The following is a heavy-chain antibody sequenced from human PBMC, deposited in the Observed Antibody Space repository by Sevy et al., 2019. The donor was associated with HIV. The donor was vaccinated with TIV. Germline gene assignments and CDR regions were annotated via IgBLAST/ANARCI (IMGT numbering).Heavy chain of an antibody. CDR3: ARERVYCSGGSCKPGGWFDP. CDR2: INPNSGGT. V-gene: IGHV1-2*02. J-gene: IGHJ5*02. D-gene: IGHD2-15*01. Sequence: ASVKVSCKASGYTFTGYYMHWVRQAPGQGLEWMGWINPNSGGTNYAQKFQGRVTMTRDTSLRTAYMELSRLGSDDTAVYYCARERVYCSGGSCKPGGWFDPWGQGTLVTVSS. CDR1: GYTFTGYY.